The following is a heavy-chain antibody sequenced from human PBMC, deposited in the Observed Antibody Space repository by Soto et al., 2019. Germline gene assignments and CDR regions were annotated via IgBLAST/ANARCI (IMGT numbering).Heavy chain of an antibody. CDR2: IYASGGT. CDR3: GHRRDVATRCWFDP. CDR1: GFSLSSGGGA. Sequence: QITLKESGPTLVKSTQTLTLTCTFSGFSLSSGGGAVGWIRQPPGKALEWLAIIYASGGTHYSPSLKTRLTLTKDTSKNQVVLTMNHMDPVDTATYYCGHRRDVATRCWFDPWGQGILVTVSS. D-gene: IGHD6-6*01. J-gene: IGHJ5*02. V-gene: IGHV2-5*01.